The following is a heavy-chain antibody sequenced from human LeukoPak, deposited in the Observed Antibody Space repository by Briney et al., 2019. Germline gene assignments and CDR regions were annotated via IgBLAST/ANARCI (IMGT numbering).Heavy chain of an antibody. J-gene: IGHJ6*03. CDR3: ARDLYSSSPAPTEYYYYMDV. D-gene: IGHD6-6*01. Sequence: ASVKVSCRASGYTFTDYYLHWVRQAPGQGLEWVGRINPNSGGTNYEQKFQGRVTMTRDTSISTAYMELSSLRSEDTAVYYCARDLYSSSPAPTEYYYYMDVWGKGTTVTVSS. CDR1: GYTFTDYY. V-gene: IGHV1-2*06. CDR2: INPNSGGT.